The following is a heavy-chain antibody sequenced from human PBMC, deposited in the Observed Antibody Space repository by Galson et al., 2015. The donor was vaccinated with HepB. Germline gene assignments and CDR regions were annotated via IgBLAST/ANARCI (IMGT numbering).Heavy chain of an antibody. J-gene: IGHJ5*02. CDR2: IYYSGST. Sequence: ETLSLTCTVSGGSISSSSYYWGWIRQPPGEGLEWIGSIYYSGSTHYNPSLKSRVTISVDTSKNQFSLELSSVTAADTAVYYCARQRGYFYGSGSYFVREFDPWGQGTLVTVSS. V-gene: IGHV4-39*01. D-gene: IGHD3-10*01. CDR1: GGSISSSSYY. CDR3: ARQRGYFYGSGSYFVREFDP.